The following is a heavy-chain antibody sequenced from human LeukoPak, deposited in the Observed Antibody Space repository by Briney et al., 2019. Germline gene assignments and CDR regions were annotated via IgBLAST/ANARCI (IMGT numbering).Heavy chain of an antibody. CDR3: ARDQGAAIPFDY. CDR2: IYYSGST. V-gene: IGHV4-39*07. D-gene: IGHD2-2*02. CDR1: GGSISSSSYY. Sequence: SETLSLTCTVSGGSISSSSYYWGWIRQPPGKGLEWIGSIYYSGSTNYNPSLKSRVTISVDTSNNQFSLKLSSVTAADTAVYYCARDQGAAIPFDYWGQGTLVTVSS. J-gene: IGHJ4*02.